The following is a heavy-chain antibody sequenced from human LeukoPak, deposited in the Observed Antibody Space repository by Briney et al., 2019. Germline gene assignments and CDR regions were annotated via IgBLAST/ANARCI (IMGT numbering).Heavy chain of an antibody. J-gene: IGHJ5*02. CDR1: GGTFSSYA. V-gene: IGHV1-69*13. Sequence: ASVKVSCKASGGTFSSYAISWVRQAPGQGLEWMGGIIPIFGTANYAQKFQGRVTITADESTGTAYMELSSLRSEDTAVYYCARRIAAAGTGWFDPWGQGTLVTVSS. CDR2: IIPIFGTA. CDR3: ARRIAAAGTGWFDP. D-gene: IGHD6-13*01.